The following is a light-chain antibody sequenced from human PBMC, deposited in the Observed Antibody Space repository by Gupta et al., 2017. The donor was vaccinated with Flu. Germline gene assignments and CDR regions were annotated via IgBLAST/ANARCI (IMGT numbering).Light chain of an antibody. V-gene: IGLV3-1*01. CDR2: QDF. Sequence: SYELTQAPSVSVSPGQTASITCSGGKLGDKSVSWYEQKPGQSPVLVIYQDFKRPSGIPERFSGSKSSNTASLTISGTQASDEADYYCQVWDSSTVVFGGGTKLTVL. CDR3: QVWDSSTVV. J-gene: IGLJ2*01. CDR1: KLGDKS.